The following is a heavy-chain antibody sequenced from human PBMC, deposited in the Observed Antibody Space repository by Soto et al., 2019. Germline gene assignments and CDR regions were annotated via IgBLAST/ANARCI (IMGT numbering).Heavy chain of an antibody. CDR3: ARDHYDFWSGYSNWFDP. D-gene: IGHD3-3*01. V-gene: IGHV1-2*02. J-gene: IGHJ5*02. Sequence: ASVKVSCKASGYTITGYYMHWVRQAPGQGLEWMGWINPNSRGTNYAQKFQGRVTMTRDTSISTAYMELSRLRSGDTAVYYCARDHYDFWSGYSNWFDPWGQGTLVTVS. CDR2: INPNSRGT. CDR1: GYTITGYY.